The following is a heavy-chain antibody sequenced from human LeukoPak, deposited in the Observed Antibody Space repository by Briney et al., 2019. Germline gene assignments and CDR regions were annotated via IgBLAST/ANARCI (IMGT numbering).Heavy chain of an antibody. D-gene: IGHD1-26*01. CDR2: IYYSGST. J-gene: IGHJ5*02. Sequence: TSETLSLTCTVSGGSISSSGYFWGWIRQPPGKGLEWIASIYYSGSTYYNPSLKSRVTISVDTSKNQLSLKLSSLTAADTAVYYCARHEYSGSYYGLSWFDPWGQGTLVTVSS. CDR3: ARHEYSGSYYGLSWFDP. CDR1: GGSISSSGYF. V-gene: IGHV4-39*01.